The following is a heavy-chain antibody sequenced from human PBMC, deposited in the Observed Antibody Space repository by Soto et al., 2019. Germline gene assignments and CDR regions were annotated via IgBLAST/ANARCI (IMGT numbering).Heavy chain of an antibody. D-gene: IGHD7-27*01. CDR3: AHSLIPNWGSRGAFDY. CDR2: IYWDDDK. Sequence: QITLKASGPTLVKPTQTLTLTCTFSGFSLSTSGVGVGWIRQPPGKALEWLALIYWDDDKRYSPSLKSRLTITKDNSKNQVVLTMTNMDPVDTATYYCAHSLIPNWGSRGAFDYWGQGTLVTVSS. V-gene: IGHV2-5*02. CDR1: GFSLSTSGVG. J-gene: IGHJ4*02.